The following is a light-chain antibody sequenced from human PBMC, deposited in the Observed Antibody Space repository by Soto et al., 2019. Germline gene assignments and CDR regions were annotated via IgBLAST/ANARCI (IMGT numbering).Light chain of an antibody. CDR1: SSDVGGYDY. CDR2: DVT. CDR3: SSYTNSSTYV. Sequence: QSVLTQPASVSGSPGQSVTISCTGTSSDVGGYDYVSWYQHHPGKAPKLVIYDVTYRPSGVSDRFSGSKSANTASLTISGLQAEDEADYYCSSYTNSSTYVFGTGTKVTV. V-gene: IGLV2-14*01. J-gene: IGLJ1*01.